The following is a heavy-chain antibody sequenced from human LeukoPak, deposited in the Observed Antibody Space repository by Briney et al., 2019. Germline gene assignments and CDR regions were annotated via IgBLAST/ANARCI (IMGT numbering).Heavy chain of an antibody. V-gene: IGHV4-39*07. Sequence: PSETLSLTCTVSGGSISSSSYYWGWIRQPPGKGLEWIGSIYHSGSTYYNPSLKSRVTISVDTSKNQFSLKLSSVAAADTAVYYCARVQRYYDILTANWFDPWGQGTLVTVSS. D-gene: IGHD3-9*01. CDR1: GGSISSSSYY. CDR3: ARVQRYYDILTANWFDP. J-gene: IGHJ5*02. CDR2: IYHSGST.